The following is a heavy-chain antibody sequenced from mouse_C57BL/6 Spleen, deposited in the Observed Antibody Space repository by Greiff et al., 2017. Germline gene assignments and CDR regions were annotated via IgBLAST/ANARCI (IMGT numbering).Heavy chain of an antibody. CDR1: GFTFSDAW. Sequence: EVHLVESGGGLVQPGGSMKLSCAASGFTFSDAWMDWVRQSPEKGLEWVAEIRNKANNHATYYAESVKGRFTISRDDSKSSVYLQMNSLRAEDTGIYYCTRLFYYGSSYDAMDYWGQGTSVTVSS. J-gene: IGHJ4*01. CDR3: TRLFYYGSSYDAMDY. V-gene: IGHV6-6*01. CDR2: IRNKANNHAT. D-gene: IGHD1-1*01.